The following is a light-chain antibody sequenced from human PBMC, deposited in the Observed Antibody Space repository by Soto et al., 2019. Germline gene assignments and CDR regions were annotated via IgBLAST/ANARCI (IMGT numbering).Light chain of an antibody. CDR3: QQYKTYPLT. CDR1: QDLSYY. J-gene: IGKJ4*01. CDR2: AAA. V-gene: IGKV1-16*01. Sequence: DIQMTQSPSSLSASVGDTVTIICRASQDLSYYLVWFQQKPGKAPKSLISAAATLQSGVPSRVRGSGSGTYYTLTITSLQPEDFASYYCQQYKTYPLTFGGGTKVEIK.